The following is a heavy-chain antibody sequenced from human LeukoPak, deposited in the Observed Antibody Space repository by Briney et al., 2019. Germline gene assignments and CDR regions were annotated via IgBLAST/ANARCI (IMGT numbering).Heavy chain of an antibody. CDR1: VYSLRSDG. J-gene: IGHJ4*02. D-gene: IGHD5-12*01. V-gene: IGHV3-30*02. CDR3: ARESNSGYHSGGPKY. CDR2: VRFDGSNQ. Sequence: GGSPRLSCAEPVYSLRSDGMCCGPDGLGEGLWNLSFVRFDGSNQYYVDSVKGRFTITRDTSKNTLFLQMKSLRVEDTAVYSCARESNSGYHSGGPKYWGLGTLVTVSS.